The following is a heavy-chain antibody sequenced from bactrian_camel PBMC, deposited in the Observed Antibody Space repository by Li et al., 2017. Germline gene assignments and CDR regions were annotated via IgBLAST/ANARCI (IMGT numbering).Heavy chain of an antibody. D-gene: IGHD2*01. CDR3: AAAAVPTQYCLSGYFPPGNVGY. V-gene: IGHV3S53*01. CDR2: IDSDGST. CDR1: RYTYSSIC. Sequence: HVQLVESGGGSVQAGGSLRLSCAASRYTYSSICMGWFRQAPGKEREGVAAIDSDGSTSVADSVKGRFTISQDNAQYTLYLQMDGLRPEDTGTYYCAAAAVPTQYCLSGYFPPGNVGYRGQGTQVTVS. J-gene: IGHJ4*01.